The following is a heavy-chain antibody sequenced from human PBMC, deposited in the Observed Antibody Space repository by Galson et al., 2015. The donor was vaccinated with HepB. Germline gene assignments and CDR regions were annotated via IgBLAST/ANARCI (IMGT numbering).Heavy chain of an antibody. CDR3: ARDFTTRDAFDL. J-gene: IGHJ3*01. Sequence: LRLSCAASGFSVSSNYMSWVRQAPGKGLAWVSVIYSGNNTYYADSVKGRFTISRDNSKNTLYLQMNSLRVEDTALYYCARDFTTRDAFDLWGQGTMVIVSS. CDR1: GFSVSSNY. D-gene: IGHD1-14*01. CDR2: IYSGNNT. V-gene: IGHV3-66*01.